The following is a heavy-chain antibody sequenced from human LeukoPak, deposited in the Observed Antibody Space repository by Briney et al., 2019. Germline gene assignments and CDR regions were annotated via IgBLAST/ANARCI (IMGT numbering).Heavy chain of an antibody. CDR3: TTERYYDSSGYYYVPGFDY. J-gene: IGHJ4*02. D-gene: IGHD3-22*01. CDR2: ISNNGITT. V-gene: IGHV3-74*03. Sequence: PGGSLRLSCVGSGFTFSNFWMHWVRQAPGKGPVWVSRISNNGITTTDADSVRGRFTISRDNAKNTLYLQMNSLKTEDTAVYYCTTERYYDSSGYYYVPGFDYWGQGTLVTVSS. CDR1: GFTFSNFW.